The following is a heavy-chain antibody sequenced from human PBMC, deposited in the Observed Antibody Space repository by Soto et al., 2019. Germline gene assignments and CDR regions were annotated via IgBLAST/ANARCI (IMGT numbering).Heavy chain of an antibody. CDR3: ARDGGELELRLDY. CDR1: GFTFSSYG. CDR2: MWYDGSNK. D-gene: IGHD1-7*01. V-gene: IGHV3-33*01. Sequence: PGGSLRLSCAASGFTFSSYGMHWVRQAPGKGLEWVAVMWYDGSNKYYADSVKGRCTISRDNSKNPLYLKMNSLRAEDTAVYYCARDGGELELRLDYWGQGTMVTVSS. J-gene: IGHJ4*02.